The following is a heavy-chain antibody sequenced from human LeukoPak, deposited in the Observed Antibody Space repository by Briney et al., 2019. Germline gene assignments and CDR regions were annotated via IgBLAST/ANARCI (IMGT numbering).Heavy chain of an antibody. D-gene: IGHD6-19*01. J-gene: IGHJ4*02. V-gene: IGHV3-21*01. Sequence: GGSLRLSCAASGFTFTSYTMNWVRQAPGKGLEWVSSISSSSSHIYYADSVKGRFNISRDNAKNLLSLQMNSLRAEDTAVYYCARAVAGTPDYWGQGTLVTVSS. CDR1: GFTFTSYT. CDR3: ARAVAGTPDY. CDR2: ISSSSSHI.